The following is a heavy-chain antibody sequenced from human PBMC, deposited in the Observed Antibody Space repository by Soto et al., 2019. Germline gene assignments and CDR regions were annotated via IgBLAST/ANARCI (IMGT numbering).Heavy chain of an antibody. CDR3: GSEGESSDCSVYWDYYYYCGMDV. Sequence: QVQLVESGGGVVQPGRSLRLSCAASGFTFSSYGMHWVRQAPGKGLEWVAVIWHDGSKKYYADSVKGRFTISRDNTKNTLNPEMNSVSGVETAVYYCGSEGESSDCSVYWDYYYYCGMDVWGQGTTVTVSS. D-gene: IGHD2-15*01. CDR1: GFTFSSYG. V-gene: IGHV3-33*01. J-gene: IGHJ6*02. CDR2: IWHDGSKK.